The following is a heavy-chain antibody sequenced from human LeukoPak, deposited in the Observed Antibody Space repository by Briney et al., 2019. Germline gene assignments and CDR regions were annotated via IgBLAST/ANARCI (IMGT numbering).Heavy chain of an antibody. V-gene: IGHV1-24*01. CDR2: FDPEDGET. J-gene: IGHJ4*02. Sequence: ASVNVSFKVSRYTLTELSMHWVRQAPGKGLEWMGGFDPEDGETIYAQKFQGRVTMTEDTSTDTAYMELSSLRSEDTAVYYCATRLPWFGEFKFGFDYWGQGTLVTVSS. CDR1: RYTLTELS. CDR3: ATRLPWFGEFKFGFDY. D-gene: IGHD3-10*01.